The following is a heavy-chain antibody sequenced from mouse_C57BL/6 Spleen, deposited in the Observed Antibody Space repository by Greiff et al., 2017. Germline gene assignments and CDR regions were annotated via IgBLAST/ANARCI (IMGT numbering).Heavy chain of an antibody. D-gene: IGHD2-4*01. Sequence: VQLQQPGAELVKPGASVKMSCKASGYTFTSYWITWVKQRPGQGLEWIGDIYPGSGSTNYNEKLKSKATLTVDPSSITAYMQLRSLTSEDSAVYYCARAPSIYYDYGYYAMDYWGQGTSVTVSS. CDR2: IYPGSGST. CDR3: ARAPSIYYDYGYYAMDY. CDR1: GYTFTSYW. V-gene: IGHV1-55*01. J-gene: IGHJ4*01.